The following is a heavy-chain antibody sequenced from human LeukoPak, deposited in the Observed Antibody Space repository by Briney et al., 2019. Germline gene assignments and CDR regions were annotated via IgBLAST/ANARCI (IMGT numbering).Heavy chain of an antibody. Sequence: PGGSLRLSCAASGFTFSSYSVNWVRQAPGKGLEWVSYISSSSTIYYADSVKGRFTISRDNAKNSLYLQMNSLRAEDTAVYYCARDRGGRPFDYWGQGTLVTVSS. CDR2: ISSSSTI. J-gene: IGHJ4*02. V-gene: IGHV3-48*04. D-gene: IGHD3-16*01. CDR3: ARDRGGRPFDY. CDR1: GFTFSSYS.